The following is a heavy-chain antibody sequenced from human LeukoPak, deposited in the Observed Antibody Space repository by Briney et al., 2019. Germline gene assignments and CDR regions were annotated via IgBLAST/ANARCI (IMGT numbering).Heavy chain of an antibody. CDR1: GFTFSSYA. J-gene: IGHJ4*02. Sequence: GGSLRLSCAASGFTFSSYAMHWVRQAPGKGLEWVAFIRYDGSNKYYVDSVKGRFTISRDNSKNTLYLRMNSLSAEDTAVYYCAKDVYGSGWYGSFDFWGQGTLVTVSS. D-gene: IGHD6-19*01. CDR2: IRYDGSNK. V-gene: IGHV3-30*02. CDR3: AKDVYGSGWYGSFDF.